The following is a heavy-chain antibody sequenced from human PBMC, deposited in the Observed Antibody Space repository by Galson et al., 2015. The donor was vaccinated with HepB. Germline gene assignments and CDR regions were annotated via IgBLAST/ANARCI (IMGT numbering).Heavy chain of an antibody. J-gene: IGHJ4*02. D-gene: IGHD2-21*01. CDR1: GFSFSNSA. Sequence: LRLSCAASGFSFSNSALHWVRQAPGKGLEWVAVISYDGNDEDYADSVKGRFIISRDNSKKNLFLQLNSLRREDTAVYYCAKSAARYFYEKNGRGYYLDDWGQGTLVTVSP. CDR2: ISYDGNDE. CDR3: AKSAARYFYEKNGRGYYLDD. V-gene: IGHV3-30-3*02.